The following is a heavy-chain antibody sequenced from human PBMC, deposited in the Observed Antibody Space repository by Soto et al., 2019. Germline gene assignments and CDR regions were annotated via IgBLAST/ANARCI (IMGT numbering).Heavy chain of an antibody. CDR2: ISDSGVSS. Sequence: GGSLRLSCAASGFTFSTCAMNWVRQAPGKGLEWVSGISDSGVSSYYADSVKGRFTISRDNSKNTLHLQMNSLRAEDTAVYYCAKQGNGYNTDYWGQGTLVTVSS. CDR3: AKQGNGYNTDY. CDR1: GFTFSTCA. J-gene: IGHJ4*02. V-gene: IGHV3-23*01. D-gene: IGHD5-12*01.